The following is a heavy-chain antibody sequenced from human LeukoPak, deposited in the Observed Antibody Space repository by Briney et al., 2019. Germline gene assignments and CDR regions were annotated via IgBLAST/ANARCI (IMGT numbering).Heavy chain of an antibody. CDR3: ASGWDSSGYPHY. Sequence: SVTVSCKASGGTFTIYGISWVRQAPGQGLEWMGGIIPIFGTTNYAQKFQGRVTITTDESTSTAYMELSSLRSEDTAVYYCASGWDSSGYPHYWGQGTLVTVSS. J-gene: IGHJ4*02. CDR2: IIPIFGTT. D-gene: IGHD3-22*01. V-gene: IGHV1-69*05. CDR1: GGTFTIYG.